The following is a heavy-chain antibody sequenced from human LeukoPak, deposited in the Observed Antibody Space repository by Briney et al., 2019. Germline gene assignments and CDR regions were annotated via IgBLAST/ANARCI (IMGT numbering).Heavy chain of an antibody. J-gene: IGHJ4*02. Sequence: SETLSLTCAVSGGSISSSSYYWGWIRQPPGEGLEWIGNIYYSGSTYYNPSLKSRVTISVDTSKNQFSLKLSSVTAADTALYYCAAGKDIVVVVAATLEYWGQGTLVTVSS. CDR1: GGSISSSSYY. CDR2: IYYSGST. V-gene: IGHV4-39*01. D-gene: IGHD2-15*01. CDR3: AAGKDIVVVVAATLEY.